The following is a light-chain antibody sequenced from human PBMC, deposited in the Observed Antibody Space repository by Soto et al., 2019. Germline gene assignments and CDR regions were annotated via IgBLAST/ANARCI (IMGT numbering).Light chain of an antibody. Sequence: DIPMTQSPSTLSAYVGDRVTFTCRASQTIDGWLAWYQQKPGKAPKLLIYDASSLETGVSSRFSGSGSGAEFTLTISSLQPDDFATYYCQQYNDNSFFGQGTKLEIK. CDR2: DAS. CDR1: QTIDGW. V-gene: IGKV1-5*01. CDR3: QQYNDNSF. J-gene: IGKJ2*01.